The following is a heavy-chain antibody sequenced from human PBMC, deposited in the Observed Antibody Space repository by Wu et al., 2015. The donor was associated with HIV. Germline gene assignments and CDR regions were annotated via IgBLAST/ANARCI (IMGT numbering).Heavy chain of an antibody. Sequence: QVQLVQSGAEVKKPGSSVKVSCKASGGTFSSYAISWVRQAPGQGLEWMGRIIPIFGTANYAQKFQGRVTITADESTSTAYMELSSLRSEDTAVYYCAIGGYNWNDIPYYYGMDVWGQGTTGHRLL. D-gene: IGHD1-1*01. J-gene: IGHJ6*02. V-gene: IGHV1-69*13. CDR2: IIPIFGTA. CDR3: AIGGYNWNDIPYYYGMDV. CDR1: GGTFSSYA.